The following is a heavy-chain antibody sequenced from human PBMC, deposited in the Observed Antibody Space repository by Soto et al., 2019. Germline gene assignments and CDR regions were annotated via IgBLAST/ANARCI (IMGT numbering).Heavy chain of an antibody. D-gene: IGHD2-2*01. CDR2: IIPISGTA. V-gene: IGHV1-69*01. CDR1: GGTFSSYA. J-gene: IGHJ6*02. Sequence: QVQLVQSGAEVKKPGSSVKVSCKASGGTFSSYAISWVRQAPGQGLEWMGGIIPISGTANYAQKFQGRVTITADESTSTAYTERSTLRSEDTALYYCARSQGSSTSLEIYYYYYYGMDVWGQGTTVTVSS. CDR3: ARSQGSSTSLEIYYYYYYGMDV.